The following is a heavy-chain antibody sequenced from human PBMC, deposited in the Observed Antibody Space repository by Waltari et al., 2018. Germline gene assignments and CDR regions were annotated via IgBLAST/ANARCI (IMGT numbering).Heavy chain of an antibody. CDR1: GSPFTSYD. CDR2: MNPNSGNT. D-gene: IGHD3-3*01. J-gene: IGHJ6*02. Sequence: QVQLVQSGAEVKKPGASVKVSCKASGSPFTSYDFNWVRQATGQGLEWMGWMNPNSGNTGYAQKFQGRVTMTRNTSISTAYMELSSLRSEDTAVYYCARAPYDFWSGRYYYYYGMDVWGQGTTVTVSS. CDR3: ARAPYDFWSGRYYYYYGMDV. V-gene: IGHV1-8*01.